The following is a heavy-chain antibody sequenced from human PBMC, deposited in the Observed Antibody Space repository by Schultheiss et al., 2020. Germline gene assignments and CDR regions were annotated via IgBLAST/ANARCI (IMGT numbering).Heavy chain of an antibody. J-gene: IGHJ4*02. D-gene: IGHD4-23*01. CDR3: AREYGVNSGGLIDY. CDR2: ISYDGSNK. CDR1: GFTFSSYA. Sequence: GESLKIACAASGFTFSSYAMHWVRQAPGKGLEWVAVISYDGSNKYYADSVKGRFTISRDNSKNTLYLQMNSLRAEDTAVYYCAREYGVNSGGLIDYWGQGTLVTVSS. V-gene: IGHV3-30*04.